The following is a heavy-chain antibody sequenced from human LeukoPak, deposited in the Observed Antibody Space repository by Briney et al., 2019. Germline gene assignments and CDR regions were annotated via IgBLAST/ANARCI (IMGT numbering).Heavy chain of an antibody. Sequence: SETLSLTCAVYGGSFSGYYWSWIRQPPGKGLEWIGEINHSGSTNYNPSLKSRVTISVDTSKNQFSLKLSSVTAADTAVYYCARADSGGTTFYYFDYWGQGTLVTVSS. CDR3: ARADSGGTTFYYFDY. V-gene: IGHV4-34*01. J-gene: IGHJ4*02. CDR1: GGSFSGYY. D-gene: IGHD1-1*01. CDR2: INHSGST.